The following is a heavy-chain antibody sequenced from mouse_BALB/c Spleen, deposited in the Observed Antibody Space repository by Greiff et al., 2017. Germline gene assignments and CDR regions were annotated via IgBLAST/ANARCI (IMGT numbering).Heavy chain of an antibody. V-gene: IGHV3-2*02. Sequence: EVKLQESGPGLVKPSQSLSLTCTVTGYSITSDYAWNWIRQFPGNKLEWMGYISYSGSTSYNPSLKSRISITRDTSKNQFFLQLNSVTTEDTATYYCARDGEGGYYAMDYWGQGTSVTVSS. J-gene: IGHJ4*01. D-gene: IGHD2-3*01. CDR2: ISYSGST. CDR1: GYSITSDYA. CDR3: ARDGEGGYYAMDY.